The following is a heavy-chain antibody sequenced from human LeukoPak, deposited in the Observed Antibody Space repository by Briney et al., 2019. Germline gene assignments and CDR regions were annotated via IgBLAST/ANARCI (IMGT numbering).Heavy chain of an antibody. Sequence: SETLSLTCTVSGGSISSSSYYWGWIRQPPGKGLEWIGSIYYSGSTYYNPSLKSRVTISVDTSKNQFSLKLSSVTAADTAVYYCARGQDYDSSGYLFDYWGQGTLVTVSS. J-gene: IGHJ4*02. CDR2: IYYSGST. CDR1: GGSISSSSYY. CDR3: ARGQDYDSSGYLFDY. D-gene: IGHD3-22*01. V-gene: IGHV4-39*07.